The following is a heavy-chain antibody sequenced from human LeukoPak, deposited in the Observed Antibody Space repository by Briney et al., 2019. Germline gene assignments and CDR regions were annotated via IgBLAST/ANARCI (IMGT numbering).Heavy chain of an antibody. Sequence: GGSLRLSCAASGFTFSSYSMSWVRQAPGNRLEWVSYISSSSTIYYADSVKGRFTISRDNAKNSLYLQMNSLRAEDTAVYYCARDQVAGTSNWFDPWGQGTLVTVSS. J-gene: IGHJ5*02. CDR2: ISSSSTI. CDR1: GFTFSSYS. D-gene: IGHD6-19*01. CDR3: ARDQVAGTSNWFDP. V-gene: IGHV3-48*01.